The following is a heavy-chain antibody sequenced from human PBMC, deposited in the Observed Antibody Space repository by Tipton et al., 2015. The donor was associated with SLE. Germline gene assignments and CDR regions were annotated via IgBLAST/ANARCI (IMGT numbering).Heavy chain of an antibody. CDR2: ISSSSSYT. J-gene: IGHJ3*02. V-gene: IGHV3-11*06. CDR3: ARPGRVGATRDAFDI. Sequence: SLRLSCAASGFTFSDYYMSWIRQAPGKGLEWVSYISSSSSYTNYADSVKGRFTISRDNAKNSLYLQMNSLRAEDTAVYYCARPGRVGATRDAFDIWGQGTMVTVSS. CDR1: GFTFSDYY. D-gene: IGHD1-26*01.